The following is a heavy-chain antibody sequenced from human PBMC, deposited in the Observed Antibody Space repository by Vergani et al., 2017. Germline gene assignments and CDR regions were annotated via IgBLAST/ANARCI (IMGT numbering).Heavy chain of an antibody. Sequence: EVQLVESGGGLEKPGGSLRLSCAASGFNFSNAWMSWVRQAPGKGLEWVGRIKSKTDGGTTDYAAPVKGRFTISRDDSKNTLYLQMNSLKTEDTAVYYCTTGPIQLWLGIFAFDIWGQGTMVTVSS. J-gene: IGHJ3*02. CDR2: IKSKTDGGTT. V-gene: IGHV3-15*01. D-gene: IGHD5-18*01. CDR3: TTGPIQLWLGIFAFDI. CDR1: GFNFSNAW.